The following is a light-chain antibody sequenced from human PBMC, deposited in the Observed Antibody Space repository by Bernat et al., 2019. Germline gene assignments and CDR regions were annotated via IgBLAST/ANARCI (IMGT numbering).Light chain of an antibody. J-gene: IGLJ2*01. CDR2: ENK. CDR1: GGNIASKY. Sequence: NFMLTQPHSVSESPGKTVTISCTRSGGNIASKYVQWYQQRPGSSPITVIYENKERPSGVPNRFSGSIDSSSNSASLTISGLQSEDESDYFCQSYGDTTVIFGGGTKLTVL. CDR3: QSYGDTTVI. V-gene: IGLV6-57*01.